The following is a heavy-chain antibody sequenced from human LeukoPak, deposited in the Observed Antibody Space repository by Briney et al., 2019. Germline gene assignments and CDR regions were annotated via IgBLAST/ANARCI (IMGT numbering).Heavy chain of an antibody. D-gene: IGHD2-15*01. CDR1: GFTFSSYS. CDR2: ISSSSSYI. Sequence: GGSLRLSCAASGFTFSSYSMNWVRQAPGKGLEWVSSISSSSSYIYYADSVKGRFTISRDNAKNSLYLQMNSRRAEDTAVYYCASCSGGSCYSGRIDYWGQGTLVTVSS. CDR3: ASCSGGSCYSGRIDY. V-gene: IGHV3-21*01. J-gene: IGHJ4*02.